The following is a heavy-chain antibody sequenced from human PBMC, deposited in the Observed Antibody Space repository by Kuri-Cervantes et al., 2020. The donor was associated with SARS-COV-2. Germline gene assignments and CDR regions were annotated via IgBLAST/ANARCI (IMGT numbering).Heavy chain of an antibody. Sequence: SVKVSCKASGGTFSSYAISWVRQAPGQGLEWMGGIIPIFGTANYAQKFQGRVTITADKSTSTAYMELRSLRSDDTAVYYCARDRNPYSYGPLFDYWGQGTLVTVSS. J-gene: IGHJ4*02. V-gene: IGHV1-69*06. CDR3: ARDRNPYSYGPLFDY. D-gene: IGHD5-18*01. CDR2: IIPIFGTA. CDR1: GGTFSSYA.